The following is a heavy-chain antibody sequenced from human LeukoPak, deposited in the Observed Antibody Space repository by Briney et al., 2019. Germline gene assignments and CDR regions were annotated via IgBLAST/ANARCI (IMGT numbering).Heavy chain of an antibody. J-gene: IGHJ4*02. V-gene: IGHV4-59*01. CDR3: ARATDFDY. CDR2: IYYSGST. Sequence: SETLSLTCTVSGGSISSYYWSWIRQPPGKGLEWIGYIYYSGSTSYNPSLKSRVTISVDTSKNQFSLKLSSVTAADTAVYYCARATDFDYWGQGTLVTVSS. CDR1: GGSISSYY.